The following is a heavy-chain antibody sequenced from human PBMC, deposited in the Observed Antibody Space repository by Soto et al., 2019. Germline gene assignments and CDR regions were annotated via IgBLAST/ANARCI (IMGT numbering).Heavy chain of an antibody. Sequence: PGGSLRLSCAASGVNFSSYGMHWVRQAPDKGLEWVGGISNDGRNKYSADSVKGRFTISRDNSKNTLYLQMNSLRGEDTAVYYCAKDHRATRYYFDSWSQGTLVTVSS. CDR3: AKDHRATRYYFDS. CDR2: ISNDGRNK. D-gene: IGHD1-26*01. V-gene: IGHV3-30*18. CDR1: GVNFSSYG. J-gene: IGHJ4*02.